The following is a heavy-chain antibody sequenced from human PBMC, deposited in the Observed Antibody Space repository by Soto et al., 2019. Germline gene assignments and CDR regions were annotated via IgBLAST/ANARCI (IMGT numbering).Heavy chain of an antibody. D-gene: IGHD1-26*01. CDR2: TYYRSKWYN. Sequence: PSEILSLTCAMSVCGVSSNSAAWSWIIQSPSRGLEWLGRTYYRSKWYNHYAVSVKSRITVNPDTSKNQFSLQLNSVTPEDTAVYYCARSGTGGHIEYWGQGTLVTVSS. CDR1: VCGVSSNSAA. CDR3: ARSGTGGHIEY. J-gene: IGHJ4*02. V-gene: IGHV6-1*01.